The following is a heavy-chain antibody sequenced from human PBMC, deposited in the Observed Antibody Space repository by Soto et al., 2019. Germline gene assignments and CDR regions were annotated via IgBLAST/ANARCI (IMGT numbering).Heavy chain of an antibody. CDR3: AREQQPPPYWFDP. Sequence: QVQLVQSGAEVKKPGSSVKVSCKASGGTFSSYTISWVRQAPGQGLEWMGRIIPILGIANYAQKFQGRVTITADKATSTAYMALSSLRSENTAVYYCAREQQPPPYWFDPWGQGTLVTVSS. D-gene: IGHD1-26*01. J-gene: IGHJ5*02. CDR2: IIPILGIA. V-gene: IGHV1-69*02. CDR1: GGTFSSYT.